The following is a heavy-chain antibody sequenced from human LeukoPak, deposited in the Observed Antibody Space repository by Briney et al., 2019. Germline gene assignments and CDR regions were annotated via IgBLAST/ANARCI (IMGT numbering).Heavy chain of an antibody. CDR3: ARLLYCSGGSCYGGSWFDP. Sequence: SETLSLTCTVSGGSISSYYWSWIRQPAGKGLEWIGRIYTSGSTNYNPSLKSRVAMSVDTSKNQFSPKLSSVTAADTAVYYCARLLYCSGGSCYGGSWFDPWGQGTLVTVSS. CDR2: IYTSGST. CDR1: GGSISSYY. J-gene: IGHJ5*02. V-gene: IGHV4-4*07. D-gene: IGHD2-15*01.